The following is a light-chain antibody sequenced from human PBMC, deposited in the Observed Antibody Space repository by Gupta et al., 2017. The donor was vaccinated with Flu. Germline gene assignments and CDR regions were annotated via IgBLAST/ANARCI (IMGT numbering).Light chain of an antibody. CDR1: QSISSY. CDR2: AAS. CDR3: QQSDSNPRFT. Sequence: DIQMTQSPSSLSASVGDRVTITCRASQSISSYLNWYQQKPGKAPKLLIYAASSWQSGVPSRFSGSGYGKDVTLTISSRQQEDFATYYCQQSDSNPRFTFGHGTKVDIK. J-gene: IGKJ3*01. V-gene: IGKV1-39*01.